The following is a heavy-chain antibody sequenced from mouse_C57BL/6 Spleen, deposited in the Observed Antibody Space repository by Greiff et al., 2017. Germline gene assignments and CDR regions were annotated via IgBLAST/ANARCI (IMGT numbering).Heavy chain of an antibody. CDR2: ISSGSSTI. Sequence: DVMLVESGGGLVKPGGSLKLSCAASGFTFSDYGMHWVRQAPEKGLEWVAYISSGSSTIYYAETVKGRFTISRDNAKNTLFLQMTSLRSEDTAMYYCARDYRGYYAMDYWGQGTSVTVSS. CDR3: ARDYRGYYAMDY. V-gene: IGHV5-17*01. D-gene: IGHD2-14*01. CDR1: GFTFSDYG. J-gene: IGHJ4*01.